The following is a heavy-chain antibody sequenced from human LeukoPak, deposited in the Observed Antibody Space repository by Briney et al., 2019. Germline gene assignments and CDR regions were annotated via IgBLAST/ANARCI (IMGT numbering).Heavy chain of an antibody. V-gene: IGHV4-59*01. CDR2: RYYSGST. CDR1: GGSISSNY. D-gene: IGHD3-16*01. CDR3: ARVRGDFETD. Sequence: SETLSLTCSVSGGSISSNYWTWIRQPPGRGLEWIGYRYYSGSTTYNPSLKSRVTISVDTSKSQFSLKLISVTAAETAIYYCARVRGDFETDWGQGTLVTVSS. J-gene: IGHJ1*01.